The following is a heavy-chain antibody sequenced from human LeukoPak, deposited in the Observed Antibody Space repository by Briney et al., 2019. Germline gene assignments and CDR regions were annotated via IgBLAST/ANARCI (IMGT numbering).Heavy chain of an antibody. CDR1: GFTFSSYS. V-gene: IGHV3-21*01. CDR2: ISSSSSYI. J-gene: IGHJ5*02. Sequence: GGSLRLSCAASGFTFSSYSMNWVRQAPGKGLEWVSSISSSSSYIYYADSVKGRFTISRDNAKNSLYLQMNSLRAEDTAVYYCARGVFSHWFDPWGQGTLVTVSS. CDR3: ARGVFSHWFDP.